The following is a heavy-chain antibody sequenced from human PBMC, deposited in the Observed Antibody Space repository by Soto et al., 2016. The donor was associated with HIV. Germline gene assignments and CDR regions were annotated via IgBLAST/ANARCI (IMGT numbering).Heavy chain of an antibody. CDR1: GFTFNDYA. V-gene: IGHV3-30*04. D-gene: IGHD5-18*01. CDR3: ARPVDTPIVEGDV. CDR2: ISYDGSNE. Sequence: GFTFNDYAMNWVRQAPGKGLEWVAVISYDGSNEYYANSVKGRFTISRDNSKNTLYLQMNSLRVEDTAVYYCARPVDTPIVEGDVWGQGTTVTVSS. J-gene: IGHJ6*02.